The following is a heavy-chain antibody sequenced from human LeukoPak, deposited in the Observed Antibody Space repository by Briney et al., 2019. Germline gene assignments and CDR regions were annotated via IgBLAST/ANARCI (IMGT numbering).Heavy chain of an antibody. V-gene: IGHV3-30*18. D-gene: IGHD1-1*01. CDR1: GFTFSSYG. Sequence: PGGSLRLSCAASGFTFSSYGMHWVRQAPGKGLEWVAVISYDGSNKYYADSVKGRFTISRDNSKNTLYLQMNSLRVEDTAVYYCAKPAPMNGGWGQGTLVTVSS. J-gene: IGHJ4*02. CDR3: AKPAPMNGG. CDR2: ISYDGSNK.